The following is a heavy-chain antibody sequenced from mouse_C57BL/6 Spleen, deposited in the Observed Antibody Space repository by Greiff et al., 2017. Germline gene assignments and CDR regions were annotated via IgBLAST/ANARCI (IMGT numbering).Heavy chain of an antibody. CDR1: GFTFSSYA. CDR3: TRDDYEFAY. J-gene: IGHJ3*01. V-gene: IGHV5-9-1*02. Sequence: EVQLVESGEGLVKPGGSLKLSCAATGFTFSSYALSWVRKTPEKRLEWVAYIISGGDYIYYADTVKGRFTISRDNARNTLYLQMSSLKSEDTAMYYCTRDDYEFAYWGQGTLVSVSA. CDR2: IISGGDYI. D-gene: IGHD2-4*01.